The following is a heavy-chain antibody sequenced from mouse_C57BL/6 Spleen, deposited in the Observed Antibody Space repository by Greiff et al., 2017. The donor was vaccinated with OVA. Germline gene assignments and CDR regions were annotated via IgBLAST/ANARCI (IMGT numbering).Heavy chain of an antibody. CDR2: IYPGGGYT. D-gene: IGHD2-4*01. Sequence: QVQLQQSGAELVRPGTSVKMSCKASGYTFTNYWIGWAKQRPGHGLEWIGDIYPGGGYTNYNEKFKGKATLTADKSSNTAYMQFSSLTSEDSAIYYCARSGDYDNAMDYWGQGTSVTVSS. J-gene: IGHJ4*01. V-gene: IGHV1-63*01. CDR1: GYTFTNYW. CDR3: ARSGDYDNAMDY.